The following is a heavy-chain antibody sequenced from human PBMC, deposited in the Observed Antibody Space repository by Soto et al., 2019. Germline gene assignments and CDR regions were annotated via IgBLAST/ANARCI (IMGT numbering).Heavy chain of an antibody. CDR3: ARDVGSTLELHYYYYMDV. V-gene: IGHV3-11*01. CDR1: GFTFSDYY. CDR2: ISSSGSTI. J-gene: IGHJ6*03. D-gene: IGHD1-7*01. Sequence: GGSLRLSCAASGFTFSDYYMSWIRQAPGKGLEWVSYISSSGSTIYYADSVKGRFTISRDNAKNSLYLQMNSLRAEDTAVYYCARDVGSTLELHYYYYMDVWGKGTTVTVSS.